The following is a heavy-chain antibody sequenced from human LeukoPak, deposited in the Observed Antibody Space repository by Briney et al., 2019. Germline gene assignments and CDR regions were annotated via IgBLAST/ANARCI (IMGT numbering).Heavy chain of an antibody. CDR3: ARHIYSYGLHWFDP. V-gene: IGHV1-18*01. CDR2: ISAYNGNT. J-gene: IGHJ5*02. D-gene: IGHD5-18*01. CDR1: GYTFTSYG. Sequence: ASVKVSCKASGYTFTSYGISWVRQAPGQGLEWVGWISAYNGNTNYAQKLQGRVTMTTDTSTSTAYMELRSLRSDDTAVYYCARHIYSYGLHWFDPWGQGTLVTVSS.